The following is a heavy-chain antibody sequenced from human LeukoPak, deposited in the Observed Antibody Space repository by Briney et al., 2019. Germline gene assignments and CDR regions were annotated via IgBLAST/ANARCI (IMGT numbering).Heavy chain of an antibody. J-gene: IGHJ6*03. V-gene: IGHV4-4*02. CDR3: ARGVRDNYYYYMDV. CDR1: GGSISSNNW. Sequence: PSETLSLTCAVSGGSISSNNWWSWVRQSPGKGLEWIGEIYHSGSANYNPAPKSRVTISVDKSKNQFFLRLSSVTAADTAVYYCARGVRDNYYYYMDVWGKGTTVIVSS. D-gene: IGHD2-21*02. CDR2: IYHSGSA.